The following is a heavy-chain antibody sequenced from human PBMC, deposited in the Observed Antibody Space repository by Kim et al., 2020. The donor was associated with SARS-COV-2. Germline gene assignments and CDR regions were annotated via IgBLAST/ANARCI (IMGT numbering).Heavy chain of an antibody. CDR2: T. J-gene: IGHJ4*02. D-gene: IGHD6-19*01. V-gene: IGHV1-3*01. CDR3: ARGSGWAFDY. Sequence: TKYSQKFRARVTITRDTPASTAYMELSSLRSEDTAVYYCARGSGWAFDYWGQGPLVTVAS.